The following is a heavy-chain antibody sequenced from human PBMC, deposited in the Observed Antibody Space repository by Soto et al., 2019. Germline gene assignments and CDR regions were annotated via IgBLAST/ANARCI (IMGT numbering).Heavy chain of an antibody. CDR2: ISGSDGKT. Sequence: VGSLRLSCAASGFSFGSYALSWVRQAPGKGLEWVSTISGSDGKTFYADSVKGRFSISRDTSQNTLYLQMNSLGADDTAMYYCARWSYLDYWGQGTRVTVSS. V-gene: IGHV3-23*01. J-gene: IGHJ4*02. CDR3: ARWSYLDY. D-gene: IGHD3-3*01. CDR1: GFSFGSYA.